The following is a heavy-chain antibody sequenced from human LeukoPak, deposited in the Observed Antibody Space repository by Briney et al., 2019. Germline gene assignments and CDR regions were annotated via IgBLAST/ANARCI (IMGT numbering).Heavy chain of an antibody. CDR2: IGTAGDT. CDR3: ARVKGSGWQRSYYYYYYGMDV. CDR1: GFTFSSYD. D-gene: IGHD6-19*01. Sequence: GGSLRLSCAASGFTFSSYDMHWVRQATGKGLEWVSAIGTAGDTYYPGSVKGRFTIPRENAKNSLYLQMNSLRAEDTAVYYCARVKGSGWQRSYYYYYYGMDVWGQGTTVTVSS. J-gene: IGHJ6*02. V-gene: IGHV3-13*01.